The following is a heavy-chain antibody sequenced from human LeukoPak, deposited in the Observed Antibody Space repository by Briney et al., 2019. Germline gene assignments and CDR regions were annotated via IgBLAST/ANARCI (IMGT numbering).Heavy chain of an antibody. V-gene: IGHV4-59*08. D-gene: IGHD3-10*01. J-gene: IGHJ6*02. CDR3: ARHIWSPNYYYYYGMDV. CDR1: GDSISSYY. CDR2: IYYSGST. Sequence: PSETLSLTCTVSGDSISSYYWNWIRQPPGKGLEWIGFIYYSGSTNYNPSLKSRVTISVDTSKNQFSLKLSSVTAADTAVYYCARHIWSPNYYYYYGMDVWGQGTTVTVPS.